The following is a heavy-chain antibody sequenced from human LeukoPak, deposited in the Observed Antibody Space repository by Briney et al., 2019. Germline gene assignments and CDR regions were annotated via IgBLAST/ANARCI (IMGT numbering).Heavy chain of an antibody. CDR1: GFTFGDYA. D-gene: IGHD3-22*01. J-gene: IGHJ4*02. CDR3: GSSTGYYSDYFDY. CDR2: IGSKACGGTT. V-gene: IGHV3-49*04. Sequence: PGGSLRLSCTASGFTFGDYAVSWVRQAPGKGLEWVGFIGSKACGGTTEYAASVGCRFIISRDDSRGVAYMQMNSIKAEDTAVYYCGSSTGYYSDYFDYWGQGTLVSVSS.